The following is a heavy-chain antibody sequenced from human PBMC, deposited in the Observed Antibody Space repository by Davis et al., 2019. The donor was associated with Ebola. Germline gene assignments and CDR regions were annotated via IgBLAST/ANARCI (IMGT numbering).Heavy chain of an antibody. CDR2: INPNDGRT. CDR3: TTPGGQDSGYDVFDI. Sequence: AASVKVSCKASGGTFSSYTIGWVRQAPGQGLEWMGMINPNDGRTIYAQKFQGRATGTRDTSTTTVYMDLSSLRSEDTALYYCTTPGGQDSGYDVFDIWGQGTMVTVSS. CDR1: GGTFSSYT. V-gene: IGHV1-46*03. J-gene: IGHJ3*02. D-gene: IGHD5-12*01.